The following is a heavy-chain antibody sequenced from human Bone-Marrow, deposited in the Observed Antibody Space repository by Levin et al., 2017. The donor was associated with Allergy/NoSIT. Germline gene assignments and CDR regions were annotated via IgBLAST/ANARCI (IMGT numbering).Heavy chain of an antibody. Sequence: KPGESLKISCKTSGYTFTSFDINWVRQATGQGLEWMGWMYPNSDNAGYAQKFQGRVTMTRNTSISTAYMELSSLRSEDSDIYYCARGELGSGYLFDYWGQGTLVTVSS. J-gene: IGHJ4*02. CDR2: MYPNSDNA. CDR3: ARGELGSGYLFDY. CDR1: GYTFTSFD. V-gene: IGHV1-8*01. D-gene: IGHD5-12*01.